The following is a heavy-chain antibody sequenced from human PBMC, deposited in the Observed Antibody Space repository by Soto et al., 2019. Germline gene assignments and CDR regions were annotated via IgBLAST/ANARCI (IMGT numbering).Heavy chain of an antibody. CDR2: IYYSGST. Sequence: QVQLQESGPGLVKPSQTLSLTCTVSGGSISSGGYYWSWIRQHPGKGLEWIGYIYYSGSTYDNPSLKSRVTISVATSTTQFSLKLNYVTAADTAVYYCARETVTMKVSYWGQGTLVTVSS. CDR3: ARETVTMKVSY. J-gene: IGHJ4*02. CDR1: GGSISSGGYY. D-gene: IGHD3-22*01. V-gene: IGHV4-31*03.